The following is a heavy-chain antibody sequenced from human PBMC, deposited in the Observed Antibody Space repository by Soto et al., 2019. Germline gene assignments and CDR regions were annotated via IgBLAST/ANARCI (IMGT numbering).Heavy chain of an antibody. Sequence: GGSLRLACAAAVFTFRCYWMHWVRQAPGKGLVWVSRINRDGSSTSYADSVKGRVTISRDTAKNTLYLQMNSLRAEDTAVYYCAREIVTTGEYYFDSWGQGTVVTVSS. CDR2: INRDGSST. V-gene: IGHV3-74*01. J-gene: IGHJ4*02. CDR1: VFTFRCYW. CDR3: AREIVTTGEYYFDS. D-gene: IGHD1-1*01.